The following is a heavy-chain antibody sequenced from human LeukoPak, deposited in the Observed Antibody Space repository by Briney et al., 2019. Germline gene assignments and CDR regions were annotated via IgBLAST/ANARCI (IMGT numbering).Heavy chain of an antibody. CDR2: ISAYNGNT. V-gene: IGHV1-18*01. J-gene: IGHJ3*02. Sequence: GASVKVSCKASGYTFTSYGISWVRQAPGQGLEWMGWISAYNGNTNYAQKVQGRVTMTTDTSTSTAYMELSSLRSEDTAVYYCATEVLLGPSPAFDIWGQGTMVTVSS. CDR3: ATEVLLGPSPAFDI. CDR1: GYTFTSYG. D-gene: IGHD7-27*01.